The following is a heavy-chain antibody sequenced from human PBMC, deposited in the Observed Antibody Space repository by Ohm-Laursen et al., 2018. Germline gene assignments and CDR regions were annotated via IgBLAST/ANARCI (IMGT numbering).Heavy chain of an antibody. V-gene: IGHV4-59*01. CDR2: IYYSGST. CDR3: ARRGHAFDI. J-gene: IGHJ3*02. CDR1: GGSFSGYY. Sequence: PGTLSLTCAVYGGSFSGYYWSWIRQPPGKGLEWIGYIYYSGSTNYNPSLKSRVTISVDTSKNQFSLKLSSVTAADTAVYYCARRGHAFDIWGQGTMVTVSS.